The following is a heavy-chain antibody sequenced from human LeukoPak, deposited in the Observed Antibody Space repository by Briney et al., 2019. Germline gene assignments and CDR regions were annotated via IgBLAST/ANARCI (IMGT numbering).Heavy chain of an antibody. CDR3: AKGDSSSWYEVDY. CDR2: VTTSSNYI. V-gene: IGHV3-21*04. CDR1: GFTFSSYS. Sequence: GGSLRLSCATSGFTFSSYSINWVRQAPGRGLEWVSSVTTSSNYIYYADSVKGRFTSSRDNAKNSLYLQMNSLRAEDTAVYYCAKGDSSSWYEVDYWGQGTLVTVS. J-gene: IGHJ4*02. D-gene: IGHD6-13*01.